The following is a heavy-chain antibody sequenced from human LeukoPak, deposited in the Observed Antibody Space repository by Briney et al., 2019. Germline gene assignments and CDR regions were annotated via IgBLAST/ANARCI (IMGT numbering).Heavy chain of an antibody. CDR1: GCTFTGYY. V-gene: IGHV1-2*02. Sequence: ASVKVSCKASGCTFTGYYLRWVRQAPGQGLEWMGWINPNSGGTNYAQKFQGRVTMTRDTSISTAYMELSRLRSDDTAVYYCARGRGYYYDSSGFPIGIWGQGTMVTVSS. J-gene: IGHJ3*02. CDR3: ARGRGYYYDSSGFPIGI. CDR2: INPNSGGT. D-gene: IGHD3-22*01.